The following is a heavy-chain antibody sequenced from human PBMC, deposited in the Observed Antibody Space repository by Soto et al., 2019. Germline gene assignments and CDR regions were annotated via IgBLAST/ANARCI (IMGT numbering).Heavy chain of an antibody. J-gene: IGHJ4*02. V-gene: IGHV1-18*01. CDR1: GYTFAYFG. CDR3: ARAIPGGYGHTTLNY. Sequence: QVQLVQSGAGVKQPGASVKVSCKASGYTFAYFGISWVRQAPGQGLEWMGWINAYNGDTNYAQKFQGRVTVATDTSPXTAHMELRSLRSDDTAVYYCARAIPGGYGHTTLNYWGQGTLVTVSS. D-gene: IGHD5-18*01. CDR2: INAYNGDT.